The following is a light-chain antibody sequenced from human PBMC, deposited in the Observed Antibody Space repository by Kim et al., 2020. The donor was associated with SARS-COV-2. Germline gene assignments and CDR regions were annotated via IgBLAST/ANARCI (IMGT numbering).Light chain of an antibody. J-gene: IGKJ4*01. Sequence: SASVGDRVTITCRASQVINNSLAWFQQKPGEVPKRLIYAASSLQSGVPSRFSGSGSGTEFALTISNLQSQDFATYYCLQHNSYPRTFGGGTKVEI. CDR3: LQHNSYPRT. CDR2: AAS. V-gene: IGKV1-17*03. CDR1: QVINNS.